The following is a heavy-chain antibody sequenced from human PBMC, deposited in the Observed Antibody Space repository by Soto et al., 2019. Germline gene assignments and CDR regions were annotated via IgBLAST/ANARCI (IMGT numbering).Heavy chain of an antibody. D-gene: IGHD1-26*01. Sequence: QVQLVESGGGVVQPGRSLRLSCAASGFTFSTYAMHWVRQAPGKGLGWVAVISYDGSNKYYADSVKGRFTISRDNSKNTLYLQMNSLRPEDTAVYYCAAEEPRDYWGQGTLVTVSS. CDR2: ISYDGSNK. CDR1: GFTFSTYA. V-gene: IGHV3-30-3*01. J-gene: IGHJ4*02. CDR3: AAEEPRDY.